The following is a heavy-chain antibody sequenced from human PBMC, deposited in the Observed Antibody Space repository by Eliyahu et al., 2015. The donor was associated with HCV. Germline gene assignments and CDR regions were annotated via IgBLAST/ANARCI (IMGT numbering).Heavy chain of an antibody. CDR3: ASGGGGTAVAGTGGWFDP. D-gene: IGHD6-19*01. CDR2: IYYSGXP. J-gene: IGHJ5*02. V-gene: IGHV4-59*01. Sequence: QVQLQESGPGLVKPSETLSLTCTVSGGSISXYSWSWIRQPPGKGLEWIGYIYYSGXPNYNPSXKSRVTISVDTSKXQFSLKLSSVTAADTAVYYCASGGGGTAVAGTGGWFDPWGQGTLVTVSS. CDR1: GGSISXYS.